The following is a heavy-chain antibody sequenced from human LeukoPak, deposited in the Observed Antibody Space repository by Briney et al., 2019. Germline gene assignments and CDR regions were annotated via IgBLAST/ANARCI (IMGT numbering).Heavy chain of an antibody. Sequence: GASVKVSCKASGGTFISYGIRWVRQARGQGIERMGGIIPIFGTANYAQKFQCRVTITTDESTSTAYMELSSLRSEDTAVYYCARGFRAARLRGEAFDIWGQGTMVTVSS. V-gene: IGHV1-69*05. J-gene: IGHJ3*02. CDR2: IIPIFGTA. D-gene: IGHD6-6*01. CDR3: ARGFRAARLRGEAFDI. CDR1: GGTFISYG.